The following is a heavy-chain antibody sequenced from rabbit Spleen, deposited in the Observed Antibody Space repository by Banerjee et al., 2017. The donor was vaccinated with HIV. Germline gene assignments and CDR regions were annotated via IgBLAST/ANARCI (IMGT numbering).Heavy chain of an antibody. Sequence: QEQLEESGGDLVKPGASLTLTCTASGFSFSSSYYMCWVRQAPGKGLEWIACIYIGDGVSNYASWAKGRFTISSHNAQNTLYLQLNSLTAADTATYFCARDTTTNVFGYGYGFSLWGPGTLVTVS. J-gene: IGHJ4*01. V-gene: IGHV1S45*01. CDR2: IYIGDGVS. D-gene: IGHD3-1*01. CDR1: GFSFSSSYY. CDR3: ARDTTTNVFGYGYGFSL.